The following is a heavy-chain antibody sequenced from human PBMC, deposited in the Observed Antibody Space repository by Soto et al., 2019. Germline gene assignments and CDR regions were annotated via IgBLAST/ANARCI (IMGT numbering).Heavy chain of an antibody. V-gene: IGHV3-23*01. CDR1: GFTFSSYA. J-gene: IGHJ6*02. CDR3: AKQAGCSSTSCYTGARPYYYYGMDV. Sequence: GGSLRLSCAASGFTFSSYAMSWVRQAPGKGLEWVSAISGSGGSTYYADSVKGRFTISRDNSKNTLYLQMNSLRAEDTAVYYCAKQAGCSSTSCYTGARPYYYYGMDVWGQGTTVTVS. D-gene: IGHD2-2*02. CDR2: ISGSGGST.